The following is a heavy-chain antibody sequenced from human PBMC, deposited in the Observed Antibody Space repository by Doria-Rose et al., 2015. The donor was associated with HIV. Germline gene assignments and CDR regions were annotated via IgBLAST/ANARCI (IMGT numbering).Heavy chain of an antibody. CDR2: IFYTGST. V-gene: IGHV4-59*01. Sequence: QVQLQESGPGLVKPSETLSLTCSVSGGSISHYYWSRIRQPPGKGLEYIGDIFYTGSTNYSASLKRRVSISIDTSKNKFSLRLSSVTAADTAVYYCARVLSGTYDYWGQGTPVTVSS. CDR3: ARVLSGTYDY. J-gene: IGHJ4*02. D-gene: IGHD1-26*01. CDR1: GGSISHYY.